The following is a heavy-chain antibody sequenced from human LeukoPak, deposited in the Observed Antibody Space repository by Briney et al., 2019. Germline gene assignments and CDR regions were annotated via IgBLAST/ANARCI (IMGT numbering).Heavy chain of an antibody. J-gene: IGHJ4*02. V-gene: IGHV1-24*01. CDR2: FDPEDGET. D-gene: IGHD3-22*01. Sequence: ASVKVSCKVSGYTLTELSMHWVRQAPGKGLEWMGGFDPEDGETIYAQKFQGRVTMTEDTSTDTAYMELSSLRSEDTAVYYCATNRPDYYDSSGYLWFDYWGQGTLVTVSS. CDR1: GYTLTELS. CDR3: ATNRPDYYDSSGYLWFDY.